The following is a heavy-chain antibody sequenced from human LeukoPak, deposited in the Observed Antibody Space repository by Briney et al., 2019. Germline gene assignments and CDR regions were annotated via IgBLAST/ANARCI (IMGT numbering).Heavy chain of an antibody. Sequence: SETLSLTCTVSGGSISSNSHYWGWIRQTPGKGLEWIGSIYYSGNTYYNPSLKSRVTISVDTSKNQFSLKLSSVTAADTAVYYCARRHPDGYNWYYFDYWGQGTLVTVSS. CDR2: IYYSGNT. V-gene: IGHV4-39*01. D-gene: IGHD5-24*01. J-gene: IGHJ4*02. CDR1: GGSISSNSHY. CDR3: ARRHPDGYNWYYFDY.